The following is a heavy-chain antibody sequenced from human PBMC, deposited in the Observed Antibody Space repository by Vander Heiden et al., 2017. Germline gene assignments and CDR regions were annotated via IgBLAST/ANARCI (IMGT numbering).Heavy chain of an antibody. CDR1: GFTFSNYW. Sequence: EVQLVESGGGLVQPGGPLRLSCAASGFTFSNYWMSWVRQAPGKGREWVANIKQDGSEKYYVDSVKGRFTISRDNAKNSLYLQMNSLRDEDTAVYYCARVLTLVRATAGYFDYWGHGTLVTVSS. D-gene: IGHD3-10*01. V-gene: IGHV3-7*01. CDR2: IKQDGSEK. CDR3: ARVLTLVRATAGYFDY. J-gene: IGHJ4*01.